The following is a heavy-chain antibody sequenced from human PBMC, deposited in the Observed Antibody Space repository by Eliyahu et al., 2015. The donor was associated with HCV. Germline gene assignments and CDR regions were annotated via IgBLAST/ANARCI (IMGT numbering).Heavy chain of an antibody. CDR1: GGSXXXXSYY. CDR2: IYYSGYI. J-gene: IGHJ4*02. CDR3: GRSKGSSVKQEYFDY. D-gene: IGHD3-10*01. V-gene: IGHV4-39*07. Sequence: QLQLQESGPGLVKPSETLSLTXTVPGGSXXXXSYYXGWXRQPPGKGLEWIGGIYYSGYIYYNPSLKSRVAISVDTSKNQFSLKLRSVSAADTAMYYCGRSKGSSVKQEYFDYWGPGSLVTVSS.